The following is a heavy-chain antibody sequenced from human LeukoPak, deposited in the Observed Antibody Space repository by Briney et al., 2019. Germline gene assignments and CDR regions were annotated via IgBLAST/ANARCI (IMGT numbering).Heavy chain of an antibody. Sequence: GGSLRLSCAASGFPVSSNYMSWVRQAPGKGLEWVSAIYRDDTTYYADSVKGRFTIFRDNSKNTLYLQMNSLRDDDTAVYYCARAPYGVGYTAERDYWGQGTLVTVSS. V-gene: IGHV3-53*01. CDR1: GFPVSSNY. CDR2: IYRDDTT. D-gene: IGHD3-16*02. J-gene: IGHJ4*02. CDR3: ARAPYGVGYTAERDY.